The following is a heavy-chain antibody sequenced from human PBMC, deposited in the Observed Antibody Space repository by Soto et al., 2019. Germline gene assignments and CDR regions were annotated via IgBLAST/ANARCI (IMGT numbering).Heavy chain of an antibody. CDR2: INAGNGNT. J-gene: IGHJ4*02. V-gene: IGHV1-3*05. Sequence: QVQLVQSGAEEKKPGSSVKVSCKASGYTFTSYAMHWVRQAPGQRLESMGWINAGNGNTKYSQKFQGRVTITRDTSASTAYMERGSMISEDTAVYYCARDQRIAFESWGKGTLVTVSS. CDR3: ARDQRIAFES. CDR1: GYTFTSYA. D-gene: IGHD6-25*01.